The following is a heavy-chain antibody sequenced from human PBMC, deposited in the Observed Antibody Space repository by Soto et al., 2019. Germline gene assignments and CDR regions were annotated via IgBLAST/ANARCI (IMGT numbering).Heavy chain of an antibody. CDR2: IYHSGGT. V-gene: IGHV4-30-2*01. Sequence: QLQLQESGSGLVKPSQTLSLTCAVSGGSISSGAYTWSWIRQTPGKGLEWIGYIYHSGGTYYNPSLKSRVTLSVDRSKNQFSLKLTSVTAADTAVYYCVRGDRAYNWFDPWGHGTLVTVSS. J-gene: IGHJ5*02. CDR3: VRGDRAYNWFDP. CDR1: GGSISSGAYT.